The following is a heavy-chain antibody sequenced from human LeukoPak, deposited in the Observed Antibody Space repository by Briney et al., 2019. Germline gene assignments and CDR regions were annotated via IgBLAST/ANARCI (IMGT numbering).Heavy chain of an antibody. J-gene: IGHJ4*02. V-gene: IGHV3-23*01. D-gene: IGHD2-21*02. CDR1: GFTFSSYA. Sequence: PGGSLRLSCAASGFTFSSYAMTWVRQAPGKGLEWVSSIRGSGSGTDYADSVEGRFTISRDNSKNTLYLQMNRLRAEDTAVYYCAKDLGVHKVVTIRYYFDYWGQGTLVTVSS. CDR3: AKDLGVHKVVTIRYYFDY. CDR2: IRGSGSGT.